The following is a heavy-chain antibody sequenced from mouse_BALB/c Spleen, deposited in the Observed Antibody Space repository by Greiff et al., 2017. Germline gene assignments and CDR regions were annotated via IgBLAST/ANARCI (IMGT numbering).Heavy chain of an antibody. CDR3: ARGSYGSSYAMDY. CDR1: GFTFSSYA. J-gene: IGHJ4*01. D-gene: IGHD1-1*01. V-gene: IGHV5-6-5*01. Sequence: EVKLVESGGGLVKPGGSLKLSCAASGFTFSSYAMSWVRQTPEKRLEWVASISSGGSTYYPDSVKGRFTISRDNARNILYLQMSSLRSEDTAMYYCARGSYGSSYAMDYWGQGTSVTVSS. CDR2: ISSGGST.